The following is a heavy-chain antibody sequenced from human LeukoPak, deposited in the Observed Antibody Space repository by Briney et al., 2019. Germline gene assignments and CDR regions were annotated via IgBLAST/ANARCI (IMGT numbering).Heavy chain of an antibody. J-gene: IGHJ4*02. Sequence: GGSLRLSCAASGFTFSSYGMHWVRQAPGKGLEWVAVIWYDGSNKYYAGSVKGRFTISRDNSKNTLYLQMNSLRAEDTAVYYRARDSPPTLDYWGQGTLVTVSS. CDR2: IWYDGSNK. V-gene: IGHV3-33*01. CDR3: ARDSPPTLDY. CDR1: GFTFSSYG.